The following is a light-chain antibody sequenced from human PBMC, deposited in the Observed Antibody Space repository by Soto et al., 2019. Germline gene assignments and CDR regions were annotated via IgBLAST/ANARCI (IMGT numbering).Light chain of an antibody. Sequence: SYELTQPPSVSVAPGQTARITCGGTNIGSKSVHWYQKKPGQAPVLIVFDENDRPSGIPERFSGSKSGNTATLTISRVEAVDEADYYCQVWDPSTDHPVFGGGTKLTVL. CDR1: NIGSKS. V-gene: IGLV3-21*02. CDR3: QVWDPSTDHPV. CDR2: DEN. J-gene: IGLJ3*02.